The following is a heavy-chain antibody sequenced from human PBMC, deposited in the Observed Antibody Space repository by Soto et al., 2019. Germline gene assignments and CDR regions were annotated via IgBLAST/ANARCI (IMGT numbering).Heavy chain of an antibody. CDR2: IIPIFGTA. Sequence: QVQLVQSGAEVKKPGSSVKVSCKASGGTFSSYAISWVRQAPGQGLEWTGGIIPIFGTANYAQKFQGRVTNTADESTSTANMELSSLGSEDTAVYYCARHVQAAGYYYRMDVWGRGTTVTVSS. J-gene: IGHJ6*02. D-gene: IGHD2-2*01. CDR1: GGTFSSYA. V-gene: IGHV1-69*12. CDR3: ARHVQAAGYYYRMDV.